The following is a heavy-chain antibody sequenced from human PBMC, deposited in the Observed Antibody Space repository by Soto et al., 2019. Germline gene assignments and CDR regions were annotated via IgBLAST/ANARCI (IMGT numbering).Heavy chain of an antibody. CDR2: IIPLFGTE. CDR3: ARDRIAGSKYYYGMDV. D-gene: IGHD6-13*01. V-gene: IGHV1-69*01. J-gene: IGHJ6*02. Sequence: QVQLVQSGAEVKKPGSSVRVSCKASGGTFSSYAISWVRQAPGQGLEWMGGIIPLFGTENYAQKFQGRVTITADEATRTAYMELSSLRSEDTAMYYCARDRIAGSKYYYGMDVWGQGTTFTVSS. CDR1: GGTFSSYA.